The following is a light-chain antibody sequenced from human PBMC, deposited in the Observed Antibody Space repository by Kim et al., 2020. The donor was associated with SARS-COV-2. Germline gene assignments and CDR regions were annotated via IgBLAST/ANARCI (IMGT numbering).Light chain of an antibody. CDR1: QSIIHGSKTY. V-gene: IGKV4-1*01. CDR3: QQYYNSPFT. Sequence: ERATINCKDGQSIIHGSKTYLAWYQEKAGQHHKLLIYWASTREAGVPDRFSGSGSGTDFTLTISSLQAEDVAVYYCQQYYNSPFTFGPGTKVDIK. J-gene: IGKJ3*01. CDR2: WAS.